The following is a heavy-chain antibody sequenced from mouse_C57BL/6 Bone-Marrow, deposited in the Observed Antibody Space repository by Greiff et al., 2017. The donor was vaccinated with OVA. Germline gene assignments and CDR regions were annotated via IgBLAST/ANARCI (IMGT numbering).Heavy chain of an antibody. Sequence: QVQLQQPGTELVKPGASVKLSCKASGYTFTSYWMHWVKQRPGQGLEWIGEIKPSNGSTNYNEKFKSKATFTVAKSSNTAYMQLSGLRSEDSAVYYCARWNRFAYWGQGTLVTVSA. V-gene: IGHV1-53*01. CDR2: IKPSNGST. J-gene: IGHJ3*01. CDR1: GYTFTSYW. CDR3: ARWNRFAY.